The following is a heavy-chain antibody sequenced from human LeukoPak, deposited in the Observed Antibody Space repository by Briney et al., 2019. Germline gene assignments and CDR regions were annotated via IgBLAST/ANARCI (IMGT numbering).Heavy chain of an antibody. CDR3: ASYDSGRGVDY. CDR2: ISAYNGNT. CDR1: GGAFTSYG. D-gene: IGHD6-19*01. Sequence: ASVKVSCKASGGAFTSYGISWVRRAPGQGLEWMGWISAYNGNTNYAQKLQGRVTMTTDTSTSTAYMELRSLRPDDTAVYYCASYDSGRGVDYWGQGTLVTVSS. J-gene: IGHJ4*02. V-gene: IGHV1-18*01.